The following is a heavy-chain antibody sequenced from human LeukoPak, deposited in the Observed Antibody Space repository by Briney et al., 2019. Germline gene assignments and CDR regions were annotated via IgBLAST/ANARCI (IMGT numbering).Heavy chain of an antibody. CDR2: ISSSGRTK. J-gene: IGHJ6*03. D-gene: IGHD6-19*01. V-gene: IGHV3-48*03. CDR3: AKAAGFENYYYYMDV. Sequence: GSLRLSCAASGFTFSSYEMNWVRQAPGKGLEWVSYISSSGRTKYYADSVKGRFTISRDNAKNSLYLQMNSLRAEDMALYYCAKAAGFENYYYYMDVWGKGTTVTVSS. CDR1: GFTFSSYE.